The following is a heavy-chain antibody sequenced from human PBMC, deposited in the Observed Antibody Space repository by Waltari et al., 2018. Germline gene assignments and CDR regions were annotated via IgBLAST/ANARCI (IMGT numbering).Heavy chain of an antibody. CDR2: SYPGDSDT. CDR3: ARQATTVTTYYYYYGMDV. Sequence: EVQLVQSGAEVKKPGESLKISCKGSGYRFTSSWIGWVRQIPGKGLEWMGISYPGDSDTRYSPSVQGQVTISADKSISTAYLQWSSLKASDTAMYYCARQATTVTTYYYYYGMDVWGQGTTVTVSS. CDR1: GYRFTSSW. V-gene: IGHV5-51*01. D-gene: IGHD4-17*01. J-gene: IGHJ6*02.